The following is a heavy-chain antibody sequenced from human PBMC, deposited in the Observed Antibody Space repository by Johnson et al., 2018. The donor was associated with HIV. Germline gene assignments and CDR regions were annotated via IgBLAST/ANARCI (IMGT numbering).Heavy chain of an antibody. CDR3: AKAPSPRGAFDI. V-gene: IGHV3-23*04. Sequence: VQLVESGGGVVRPGGSLTLSCAASGFIFDDYGMNWVRQAPGKGLEWVSGISGSGGSTYYADSVKGRFTISRDNSKNTLYLQMNSLRAEDTAVYYCAKAPSPRGAFDIWGQGTMVTVSS. J-gene: IGHJ3*02. CDR2: ISGSGGST. CDR1: GFIFDDYG.